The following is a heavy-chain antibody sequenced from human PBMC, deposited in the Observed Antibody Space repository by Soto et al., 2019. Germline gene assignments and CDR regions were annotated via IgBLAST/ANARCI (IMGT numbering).Heavy chain of an antibody. Sequence: ASVKVSCKASGYTFTSYYMHWVRRAPGQGLEWMGIINPSGGSTSYAQKFQGRVTMTRDTSTSTVYMELSSLRSEDTAVYYCARAVQHYDFWSGYYTFPALYGMDVWGQGTTVTVSS. CDR3: ARAVQHYDFWSGYYTFPALYGMDV. D-gene: IGHD3-3*01. J-gene: IGHJ6*02. V-gene: IGHV1-46*01. CDR2: INPSGGST. CDR1: GYTFTSYY.